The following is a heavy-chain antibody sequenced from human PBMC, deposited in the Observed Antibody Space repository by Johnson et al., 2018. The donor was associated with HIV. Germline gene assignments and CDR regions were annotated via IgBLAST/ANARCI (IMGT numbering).Heavy chain of an antibody. J-gene: IGHJ3*02. CDR3: ATDIVVVLALGGDAFDI. CDR1: GFNFNDYG. D-gene: IGHD2-2*01. CDR2: INWNGGRT. V-gene: IGHV3-20*04. Sequence: VQLVESGGGVVWPGGSLRLSCAASGFNFNDYGMTWVRQVTGKGLEWVSGINWNGGRTGYADSVTGRFTISRDNAKSSLYLQINDLRAEDTAFYYCATDIVVVLALGGDAFDIWGQGTRVTVSS.